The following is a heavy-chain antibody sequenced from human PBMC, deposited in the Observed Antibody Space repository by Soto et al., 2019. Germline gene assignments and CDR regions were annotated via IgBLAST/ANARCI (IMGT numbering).Heavy chain of an antibody. CDR2: IYYSGST. D-gene: IGHD3-3*01. CDR1: GGSISGGGYY. CDR3: AXGGAIFGVVTEIDAFDI. V-gene: IGHV4-31*03. J-gene: IGHJ3*02. Sequence: PSETLSLTCTVSGGSISGGGYYWSWIRQHPGKGLEWIGYIYYSGSTYYNPSLKSRVTISVDTSKNQFSLKLSSVTAADTAVYYCAXGGAIFGVVTEIDAFDIWGQGTMVTVSS.